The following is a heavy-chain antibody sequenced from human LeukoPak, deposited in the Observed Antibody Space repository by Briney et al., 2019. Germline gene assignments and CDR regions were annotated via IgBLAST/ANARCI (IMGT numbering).Heavy chain of an antibody. D-gene: IGHD6-13*01. Sequence: PSETLSLTCTVSGGSISSSSYYWGWIRQPPGKGLEWLGSIYYSGSTYYNPSLKSRVTISVDTSKNQFSLKLSSVTAADTAVYYCARQSYSSYYYYYYYMDVWGKGTTVTISS. J-gene: IGHJ6*03. V-gene: IGHV4-39*01. CDR3: ARQSYSSYYYYYYYMDV. CDR2: IYYSGST. CDR1: GGSISSSSYY.